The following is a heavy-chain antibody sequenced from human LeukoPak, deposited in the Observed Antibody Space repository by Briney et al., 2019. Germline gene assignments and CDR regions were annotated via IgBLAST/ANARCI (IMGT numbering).Heavy chain of an antibody. J-gene: IGHJ5*02. CDR1: GYTFTRYA. V-gene: IGHV1-3*01. CDR3: ARGIWFGELLGAWFDP. Sequence: ASVKVSCKASGYTFTRYAMHWVRQAPGQRLEWIGWINAGNGNTKYSQKFQGRVTITRDTSASTAYMELSSLRSEDTAVYYCARGIWFGELLGAWFDPWGQGTLVTVSS. D-gene: IGHD3-10*01. CDR2: INAGNGNT.